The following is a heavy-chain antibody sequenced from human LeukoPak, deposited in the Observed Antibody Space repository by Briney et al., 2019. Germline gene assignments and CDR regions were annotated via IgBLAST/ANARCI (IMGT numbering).Heavy chain of an antibody. CDR3: ARAQKDSSGYYY. Sequence: PGGSLRLSCAASGFTFSSYGMHWVRQAPGKGLEWVAFIRYDGSNKYYADSVKGRFTISRDNAKNSLYLQMNSLRAEDTAVYYCARAQKDSSGYYYWGQGTLVTVSS. V-gene: IGHV3-30*02. D-gene: IGHD3-22*01. CDR1: GFTFSSYG. J-gene: IGHJ4*02. CDR2: IRYDGSNK.